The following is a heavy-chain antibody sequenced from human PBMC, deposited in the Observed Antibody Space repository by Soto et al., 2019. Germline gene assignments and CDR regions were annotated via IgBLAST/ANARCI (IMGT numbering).Heavy chain of an antibody. J-gene: IGHJ6*02. V-gene: IGHV3-30-3*01. CDR2: ISYDGSNK. CDR1: GFTFSSYA. CDR3: ARLAQGRQLVRTRPYYYGMDV. Sequence: QVQLVESGGGVVQPGRSLRLSCAASGFTFSSYAMHWVRQAPGKGLEWVAVISYDGSNKYYADSVKGRFTISRDNSKNTLYLQMNSLRAEDTAVYYCARLAQGRQLVRTRPYYYGMDVWGQGTTVTVSS. D-gene: IGHD6-6*01.